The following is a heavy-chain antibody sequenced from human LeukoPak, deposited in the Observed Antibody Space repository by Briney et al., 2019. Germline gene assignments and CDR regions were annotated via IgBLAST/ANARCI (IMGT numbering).Heavy chain of an antibody. V-gene: IGHV3-23*01. CDR2: VTGSGGST. CDR3: AKGPSGPDYFDY. Sequence: PGGSLRLSCAASGFTFSSYAMSWVRQAPGKGLEWVSSVTGSGGSTYYADSVKGRFTISRDNSKNTLYLQMNSLRAEDTAVYYCAKGPSGPDYFDYWGQGTLVTVSS. J-gene: IGHJ4*02. D-gene: IGHD2-8*02. CDR1: GFTFSSYA.